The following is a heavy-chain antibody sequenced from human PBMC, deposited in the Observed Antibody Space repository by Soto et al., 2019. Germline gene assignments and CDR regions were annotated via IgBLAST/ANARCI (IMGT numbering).Heavy chain of an antibody. Sequence: QVQLVQSGAELKKPGASLKVSCKASGYIFLNYGVSWVRQAPGQGLEWIGWISAENGDTNYAQKFQGRATMTTDTLTGTAYLDVRSVSSHDTAVYYCASCVRRSGYSDYYMDVWGKGTTVTVSS. CDR1: GYIFLNYG. J-gene: IGHJ6*03. D-gene: IGHD2-21*01. CDR3: ASCVRRSGYSDYYMDV. V-gene: IGHV1-18*01. CDR2: ISAENGDT.